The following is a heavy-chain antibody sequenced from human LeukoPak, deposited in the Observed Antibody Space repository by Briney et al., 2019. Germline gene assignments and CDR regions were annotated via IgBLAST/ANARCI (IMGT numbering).Heavy chain of an antibody. Sequence: GASVKVSCKASGYTFTSYDINWVRQATGQGLEWMGWMNPNSGNTGYAQKFQGRVTMTRNTSISTAYMELSSLRSEDTAVYYCARRGLAAAAYYYYYMDVWGKGTTVTISS. J-gene: IGHJ6*03. CDR1: GYTFTSYD. CDR2: MNPNSGNT. D-gene: IGHD6-13*01. CDR3: ARRGLAAAAYYYYYMDV. V-gene: IGHV1-8*01.